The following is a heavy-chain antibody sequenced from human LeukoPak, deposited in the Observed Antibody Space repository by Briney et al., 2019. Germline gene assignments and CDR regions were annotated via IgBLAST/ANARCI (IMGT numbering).Heavy chain of an antibody. D-gene: IGHD5-24*01. CDR3: ARRDGDNYDFDY. J-gene: IGHJ4*02. Sequence: SETLSLTRTVSGAPVRSHYWSWIRQPPGKGLEWIGYGFYIGRTNYNPSLGSRVAISLDTSKNQFSLRLTAVTAADTAVYYCARRDGDNYDFDYWGQGILVTVSS. V-gene: IGHV4-59*02. CDR2: GFYIGRT. CDR1: GAPVRSHY.